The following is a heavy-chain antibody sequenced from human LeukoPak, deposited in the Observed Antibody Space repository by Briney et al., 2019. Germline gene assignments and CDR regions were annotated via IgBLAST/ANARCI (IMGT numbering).Heavy chain of an antibody. CDR1: GFTFSSYW. CDR3: AKDGFSTSMDV. D-gene: IGHD2-2*03. V-gene: IGHV3-74*01. Sequence: GGSLRLSCVASGFTFSSYWMHWVRQDPRKGLVWVSRINGDGRNINYADSVRGRFSISRDNSKNTLYLQMNSLRAEDTAVYYCAKDGFSTSMDVWGKGTSVTVSS. J-gene: IGHJ6*03. CDR2: INGDGRNI.